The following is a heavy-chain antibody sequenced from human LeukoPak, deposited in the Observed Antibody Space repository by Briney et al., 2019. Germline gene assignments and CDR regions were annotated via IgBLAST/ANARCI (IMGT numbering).Heavy chain of an antibody. CDR3: AKGGVRDYYFDY. J-gene: IGHJ4*02. D-gene: IGHD1-26*01. V-gene: IGHV3-9*01. Sequence: PGGSLRLSCAASGFTFDDYAMHWVRQAPGKGLEWVSGISWNSGSIGYADTVKGRFTISRDNAKNSLYLQMNSLRAEDTALYYCAKGGVRDYYFDYWGQGTQVTVSS. CDR1: GFTFDDYA. CDR2: ISWNSGSI.